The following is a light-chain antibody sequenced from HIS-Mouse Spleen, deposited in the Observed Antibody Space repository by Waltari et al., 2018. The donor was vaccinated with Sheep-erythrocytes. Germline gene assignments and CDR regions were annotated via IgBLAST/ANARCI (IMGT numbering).Light chain of an antibody. J-gene: IGKJ2*01. Sequence: DVVMTLSPLSLPVTLGQPASISCRSSQSLVHSDGNTYLNWFQQRPGQSPRRLIYKVSNRDSGVPDRFSGSGSGTDFTLKISRVEAEDVGVYYCMQGTHWPPYTFGQGTKLEIK. V-gene: IGKV2-30*02. CDR2: KVS. CDR1: QSLVHSDGNTY. CDR3: MQGTHWPPYT.